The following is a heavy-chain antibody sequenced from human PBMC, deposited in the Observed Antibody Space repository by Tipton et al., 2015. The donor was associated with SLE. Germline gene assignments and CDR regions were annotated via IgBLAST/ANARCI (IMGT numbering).Heavy chain of an antibody. J-gene: IGHJ3*02. CDR1: GGSFSGYY. CDR3: ARPLITGTSDAFDT. V-gene: IGHV4-34*01. CDR2: INHSGST. Sequence: GLVKPSETLSLTCAVYGGSFSGYYWSWIRQPPGKGLEWIGEINHSGSTNYNPSLKSRVTISLDTSKNQFSLKLSSVTAADTAVYYCARPLITGTSDAFDTWGQGTMVTVSS. D-gene: IGHD1-7*01.